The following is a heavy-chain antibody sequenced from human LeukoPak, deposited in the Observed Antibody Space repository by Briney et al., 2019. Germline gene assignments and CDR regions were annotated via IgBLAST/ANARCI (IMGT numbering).Heavy chain of an antibody. CDR1: GFTFSSYG. J-gene: IGHJ4*02. CDR2: ISYDGSNK. CDR3: AKEAADNWNDVVDY. D-gene: IGHD1-20*01. V-gene: IGHV3-30*18. Sequence: PGGSLRLSCAGTGFTFSSYGMHWVRQAPGKGLEWVAVISYDGSNKHYADSVKGRFTISRDNSKNTLYLQMNSLRAEDTAVYYCAKEAADNWNDVVDYWGQGTLVTVSS.